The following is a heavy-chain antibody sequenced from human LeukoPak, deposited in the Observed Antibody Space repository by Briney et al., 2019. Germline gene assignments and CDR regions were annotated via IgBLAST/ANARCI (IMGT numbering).Heavy chain of an antibody. J-gene: IGHJ4*02. D-gene: IGHD6-6*01. CDR2: IRYDGSNK. Sequence: GGSLRLSCAASGFTFSSYGMHWVRQAPGKGLEWVAFIRYDGSNKYYADSVKGRFTISRDNAKNSLYLQMKSLRAEDTAVYYCAKDPLMYTSSSKPNYFDYWGQGILVTVSS. V-gene: IGHV3-30*02. CDR1: GFTFSSYG. CDR3: AKDPLMYTSSSKPNYFDY.